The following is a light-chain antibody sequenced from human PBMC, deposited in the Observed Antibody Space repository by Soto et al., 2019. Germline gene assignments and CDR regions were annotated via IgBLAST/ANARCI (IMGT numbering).Light chain of an antibody. CDR1: QSVNSNY. J-gene: IGKJ1*01. CDR3: QQYDSTPPT. V-gene: IGKV3-20*01. Sequence: EIVLTQSPGTLSLSPGDRATLSCRASQSVNSNYLAWYQRKPGQAPSLLIYGASNRATDIPYRFSASGSGTDFTLTITRLEAEDFAVYYCQQYDSTPPTFGQGTKVE. CDR2: GAS.